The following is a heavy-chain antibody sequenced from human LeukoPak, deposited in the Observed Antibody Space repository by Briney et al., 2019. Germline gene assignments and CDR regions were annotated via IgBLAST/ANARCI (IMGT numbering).Heavy chain of an antibody. D-gene: IGHD3-3*01. V-gene: IGHV1-18*01. J-gene: IGHJ4*02. CDR2: ISAYNGNT. CDR3: ARDATYDFWSGYYFDY. CDR1: GYTFTSYG. Sequence: ASVKVSCKASGYTFTSYGISWVRQAPGQGLEWMGWISAYNGNTNYAQKLQGRVTMTTDTSTSTAYMELRSLRSDDTAVYYCARDATYDFWSGYYFDYWGQGTLVTVSS.